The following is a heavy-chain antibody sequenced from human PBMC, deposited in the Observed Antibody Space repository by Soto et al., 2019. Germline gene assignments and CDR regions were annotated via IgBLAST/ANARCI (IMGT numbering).Heavy chain of an antibody. Sequence: LSLTSIVPRGSLCSRRSYYWGWIRQHPGKRVEGFGSHYYIGGTYYNPSLKNRVTISVDTAKNHFSLKMTSVTAADTAVYYCSVHETLASAGDYWGQGILVTVSS. V-gene: IGHV4-39*02. CDR2: HYYIGGT. J-gene: IGHJ4*02. CDR3: SVHETLASAGDY. CDR1: RGSLCSRRSYY.